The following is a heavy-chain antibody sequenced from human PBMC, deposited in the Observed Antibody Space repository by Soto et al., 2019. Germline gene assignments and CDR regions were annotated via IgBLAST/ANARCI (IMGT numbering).Heavy chain of an antibody. V-gene: IGHV4-59*01. CDR3: ARTYDGSGPNSGGYGFDI. CDR1: GGSISSYY. J-gene: IGHJ3*02. Sequence: SETLSLTSSVSGGSISSYYCSWIRQPPGKGLEWIAYIYYSGTSYNPSLKIRVSISLDTPKNQFSLKLSSVTAADTALYYCARTYDGSGPNSGGYGFDIWGQGTMVT. D-gene: IGHD3-22*01. CDR2: IYYSGT.